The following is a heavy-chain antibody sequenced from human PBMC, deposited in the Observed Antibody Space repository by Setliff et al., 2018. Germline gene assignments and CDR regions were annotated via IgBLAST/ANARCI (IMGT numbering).Heavy chain of an antibody. Sequence: ASVKVSCKASGYTFSSYAMNWVRQAPGQGLEWTGRINTITGNPTYAQGFTGRFVFSLDTSVSTAYLQISSLKPEDTAVYYCARDLGYCSRTSCHGDWFDPWGQGTLVTVSS. D-gene: IGHD2-2*01. CDR2: INTITGNP. V-gene: IGHV7-4-1*02. CDR1: GYTFSSYA. CDR3: ARDLGYCSRTSCHGDWFDP. J-gene: IGHJ5*02.